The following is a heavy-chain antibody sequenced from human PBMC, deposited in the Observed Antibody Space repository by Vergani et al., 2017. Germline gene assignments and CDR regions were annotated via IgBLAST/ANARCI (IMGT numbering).Heavy chain of an antibody. Sequence: QVQLQQWGAGLLKPSETLSLTCAVYGGSFSGYYWSWIRQPPGKGLEWIGEINHSGSTNYNPSLKSRVTISVDTSKNQFSLKLSSVTAADTAVYYCARGPFAPAARNYYYYYYMDVWGKGTTVTVSS. J-gene: IGHJ6*03. CDR2: INHSGST. CDR1: GGSFSGYY. D-gene: IGHD2-2*01. CDR3: ARGPFAPAARNYYYYYYMDV. V-gene: IGHV4-34*01.